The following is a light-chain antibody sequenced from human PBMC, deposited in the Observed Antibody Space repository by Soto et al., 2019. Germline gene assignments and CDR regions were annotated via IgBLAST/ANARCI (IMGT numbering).Light chain of an antibody. CDR2: GAS. V-gene: IGKV3-15*01. Sequence: EIVMTQSPATLSVSPGERATLSCRASQSVSSNLAWYQQKPGQAPRLLIYGASTSATGIPARFSGSGSGTEFTLTISSLQSVDFAVYYCQQYNNWPQTFGQGTKVEIK. CDR1: QSVSSN. J-gene: IGKJ1*01. CDR3: QQYNNWPQT.